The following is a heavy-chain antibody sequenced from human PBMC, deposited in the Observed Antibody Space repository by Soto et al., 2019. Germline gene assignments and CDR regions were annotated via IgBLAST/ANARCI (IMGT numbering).Heavy chain of an antibody. V-gene: IGHV1-46*01. J-gene: IGHJ4*02. D-gene: IGHD3-22*01. CDR1: GYTFTSYY. CDR2: INPSGGST. Sequence: GASVKVSCKSSGYTFTSYYMHWVRQAPGQGLEWMGIINPSGGSTSYAQKFQGRVTMTRDTSTSTVYMELSSLRSEDTAVYYCARYYYDSSGYYYGYFDYWGQGTLVTVSS. CDR3: ARYYYDSSGYYYGYFDY.